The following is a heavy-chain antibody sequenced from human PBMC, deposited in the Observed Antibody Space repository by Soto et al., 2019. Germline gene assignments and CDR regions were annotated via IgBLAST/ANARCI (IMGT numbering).Heavy chain of an antibody. V-gene: IGHV3-30-3*01. Sequence: QVQLVESGGGVVQPGRSLRLSCAASGFTFSSYAMHWVRQAPGKGLERVAVISYDGSNKDYAASMKGRFTISGDNSKNTLYLQMNSRRAEDTAVYYCATDIYCSGGSCYEYFQHWGQGTLVTVSS. CDR1: GFTFSSYA. J-gene: IGHJ1*01. CDR2: ISYDGSNK. D-gene: IGHD2-15*01. CDR3: ATDIYCSGGSCYEYFQH.